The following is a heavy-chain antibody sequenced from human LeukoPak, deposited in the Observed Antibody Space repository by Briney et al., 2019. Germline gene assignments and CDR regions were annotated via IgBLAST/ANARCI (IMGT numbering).Heavy chain of an antibody. Sequence: PGGSLRLSCAASGFTFSSYWMSWVRQAPWKGLEWVANIKQDGSEKYYVDSVKGRFTISRDNAKNSLYLQMNSLRAEDTAVYYCAGLGTIFRGQWLPWYFDLWGRGTLVTVSS. CDR3: AGLGTIFRGQWLPWYFDL. D-gene: IGHD6-19*01. CDR1: GFTFSSYW. CDR2: IKQDGSEK. V-gene: IGHV3-7*01. J-gene: IGHJ2*01.